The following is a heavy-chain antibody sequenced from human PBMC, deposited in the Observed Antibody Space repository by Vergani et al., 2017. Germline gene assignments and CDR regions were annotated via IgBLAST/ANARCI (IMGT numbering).Heavy chain of an antibody. V-gene: IGHV3-30*03. CDR1: GFTFSSYG. CDR2: ISYDGSNK. D-gene: IGHD3-22*01. J-gene: IGHJ4*02. Sequence: VQLVESGGGVVQPGRSLRLSCAASGFTFSSYGMHWVRQAPGKGLEWVAVISYDGSNKYYADSVKGRFTISRDNSKNTLYLQMNSLRAEDTAVYYCAIWPNYYDSSGYYLDDYWGQGTLVTVSS. CDR3: AIWPNYYDSSGYYLDDY.